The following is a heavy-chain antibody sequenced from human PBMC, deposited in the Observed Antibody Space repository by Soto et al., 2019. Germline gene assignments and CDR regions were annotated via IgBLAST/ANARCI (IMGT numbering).Heavy chain of an antibody. CDR1: GFTFSNAW. Sequence: GGSLRLSCAASGFTFSNAWMSWVRQAPGKGLEWVGRIKSKTDGGTTDYAAPVKGRFTISRDDSKNTLYLQMNSLKTEDTAVYYCTTDLPDEYDYVWGSYRIDYWGQGTLVTVSP. CDR3: TTDLPDEYDYVWGSYRIDY. CDR2: IKSKTDGGTT. D-gene: IGHD3-16*02. J-gene: IGHJ4*02. V-gene: IGHV3-15*01.